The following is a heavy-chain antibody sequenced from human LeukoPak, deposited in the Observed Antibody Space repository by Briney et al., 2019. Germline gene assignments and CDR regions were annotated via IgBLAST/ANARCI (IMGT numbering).Heavy chain of an antibody. CDR3: APLVAGGSTVTSY. D-gene: IGHD4-17*01. Sequence: GGSLRLSCAASGFTFSSYGMHWVRQVPGKGLEWVAFIRYDGSNKYYADSVKGRFTISRDNSKNTLYLQMNSLRAEDTAVYYCAPLVAGGSTVTSYWGQGTLVTVSS. J-gene: IGHJ4*02. CDR2: IRYDGSNK. V-gene: IGHV3-30*02. CDR1: GFTFSSYG.